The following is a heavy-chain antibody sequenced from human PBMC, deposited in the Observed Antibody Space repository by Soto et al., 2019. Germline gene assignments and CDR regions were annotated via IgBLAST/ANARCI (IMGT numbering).Heavy chain of an antibody. Sequence: ASVKVSCRASGYTFTSYGISWVRQAPGQGLEWMGWISAYNGNTNYAQKLQGRVTMTTDTSTSTAYMELRSLRSDDTAAYYCAREITIFGVVMRGRWFDPWGQGTLVTVSS. D-gene: IGHD3-3*01. V-gene: IGHV1-18*01. CDR2: ISAYNGNT. J-gene: IGHJ5*02. CDR3: AREITIFGVVMRGRWFDP. CDR1: GYTFTSYG.